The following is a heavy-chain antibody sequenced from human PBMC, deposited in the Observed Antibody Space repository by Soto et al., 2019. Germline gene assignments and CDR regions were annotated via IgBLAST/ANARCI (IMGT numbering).Heavy chain of an antibody. J-gene: IGHJ4*02. CDR3: ARSFKQQLTNDY. V-gene: IGHV3-11*01. D-gene: IGHD6-13*01. CDR1: GFTFSDYY. Sequence: AGGSLRLSCAASGFTFSDYYMSWIRQAPGKGLEWVSYISSSGSTIYYADSVKRRYTISRDNYKNTLYLQMNSLRAEDTAAYYCARSFKQQLTNDYWGQGTLVTVSS. CDR2: ISSSGSTI.